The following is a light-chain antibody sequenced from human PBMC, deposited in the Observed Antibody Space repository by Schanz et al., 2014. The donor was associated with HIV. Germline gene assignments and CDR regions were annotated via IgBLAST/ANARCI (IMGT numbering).Light chain of an antibody. CDR1: QRIGSH. CDR2: RAS. V-gene: IGKV1-5*03. Sequence: DIQMTQSPSTLSASVGDRVTITCRASQRIGSHLAWYQQKPGRAPKLLIYRASSLESGVPSRFSGSGSGTDFTLTISSLQPDDFATYYCQQYAYSSWTFGQGTKVEVK. CDR3: QQYAYSSWT. J-gene: IGKJ1*01.